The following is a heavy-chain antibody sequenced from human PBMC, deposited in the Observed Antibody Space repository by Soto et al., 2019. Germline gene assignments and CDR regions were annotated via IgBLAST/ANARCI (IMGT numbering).Heavy chain of an antibody. CDR3: AREGQYQLLSRNHYYYYYMDV. Sequence: SETLSLTCAVFGGSFSGYYWSRILQPPGKGLEWIGEINHSGSTNYNPSLKGRVTISVDTSKNQFSLKLSSVTAADTAVYYCAREGQYQLLSRNHYYYYYMDVWGKGTTVTVSS. CDR2: INHSGST. CDR1: GGSFSGYY. V-gene: IGHV4-34*01. D-gene: IGHD2-2*01. J-gene: IGHJ6*03.